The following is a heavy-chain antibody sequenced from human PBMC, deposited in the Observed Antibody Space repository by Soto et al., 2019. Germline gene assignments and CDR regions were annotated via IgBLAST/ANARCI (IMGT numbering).Heavy chain of an antibody. V-gene: IGHV4-59*08. J-gene: IGHJ4*02. Sequence: SETLSLTCTVSGGSISSSYWSWIRQPPGKGLEWIGYIYDSGSTYYNSSLKSRVTMSVDTSKNQFSLKLSSVTAADTAVYYCARALNAKRGIQLWNWGQGTLVTVSS. CDR3: ARALNAKRGIQLWN. D-gene: IGHD5-18*01. CDR2: IYDSGST. CDR1: GGSISSSY.